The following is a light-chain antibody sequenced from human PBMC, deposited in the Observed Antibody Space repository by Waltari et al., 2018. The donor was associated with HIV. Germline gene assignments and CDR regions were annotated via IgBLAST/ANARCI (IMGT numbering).Light chain of an antibody. CDR3: QVWDTNTDQYVI. Sequence: SYVLTQPPSVSVAPGKTARITCGGETIGSKSVNWYQKQPGQAPVMVIYHDTDRPSGIPDRFSGSNSEDTATRTIRRVEAGDEADYFCQVWDTNTDQYVIFGGGTNLAV. CDR1: TIGSKS. CDR2: HDT. J-gene: IGLJ2*01. V-gene: IGLV3-21*01.